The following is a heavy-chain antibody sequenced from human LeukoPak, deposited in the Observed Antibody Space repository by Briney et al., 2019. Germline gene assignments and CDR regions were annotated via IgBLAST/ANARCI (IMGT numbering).Heavy chain of an antibody. J-gene: IGHJ4*02. Sequence: SETLSLTCTVSGGSISSYYWSWLRQPPGKGLEGFGYIYYSGSTNYNPSLKSRVTISVDTSKNQFSLKLSSVTAADTAVYYCARTRGYSGYDLFDYWGQGTLVTVSS. V-gene: IGHV4-59*01. CDR1: GGSISSYY. D-gene: IGHD5-12*01. CDR3: ARTRGYSGYDLFDY. CDR2: IYYSGST.